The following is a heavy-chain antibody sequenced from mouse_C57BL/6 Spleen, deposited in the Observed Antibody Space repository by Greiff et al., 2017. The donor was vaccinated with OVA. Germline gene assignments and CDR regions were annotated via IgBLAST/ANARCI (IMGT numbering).Heavy chain of an antibody. V-gene: IGHV3-1*01. D-gene: IGHD1-1*01. J-gene: IGHJ3*01. Sequence: EVKLQESGPGMVKPSQSLSLTCTVPGYSITSGYDWHWIRHFPGNNLEWMGYISYSGSTNYNPYLKSRISITPDTAKNHFFMKLNSVTTEDTATYYCARADYYGSSWGFAYWGQGTLVTVSA. CDR1: GYSITSGYD. CDR2: ISYSGST. CDR3: ARADYYGSSWGFAY.